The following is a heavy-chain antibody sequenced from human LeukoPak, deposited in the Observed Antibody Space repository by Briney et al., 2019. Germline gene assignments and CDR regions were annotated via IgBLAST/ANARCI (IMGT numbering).Heavy chain of an antibody. CDR3: ARGYSTAMVFDY. Sequence: GGSLRLSCAASGFTVSSNYMSSVRQAPGKGLEWVSVIYSGGSTYYADSVKGRFTISRDNSKNTLYLQMNSLRAEDTAVYYCARGYSTAMVFDYWGQGTLVTVSS. CDR1: GFTVSSNY. CDR2: IYSGGST. V-gene: IGHV3-53*01. D-gene: IGHD5-18*01. J-gene: IGHJ4*02.